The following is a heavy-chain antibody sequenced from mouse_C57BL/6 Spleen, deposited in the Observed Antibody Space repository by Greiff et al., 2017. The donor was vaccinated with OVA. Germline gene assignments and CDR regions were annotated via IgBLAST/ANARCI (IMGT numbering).Heavy chain of an antibody. V-gene: IGHV1-64*01. CDR1: GYTFTSYW. Sequence: QVQLQQPGAELVKPGASVKLSCKASGYTFTSYWMHWVKQRPGQGLEWIGMIHPNSGSTNYNEKFKSKATLTVDKSSSTAYMQLSSLTSEDSAVYYCAREGDDGYDDDWGQGTTLTVSS. J-gene: IGHJ2*01. D-gene: IGHD2-3*01. CDR3: AREGDDGYDDD. CDR2: IHPNSGST.